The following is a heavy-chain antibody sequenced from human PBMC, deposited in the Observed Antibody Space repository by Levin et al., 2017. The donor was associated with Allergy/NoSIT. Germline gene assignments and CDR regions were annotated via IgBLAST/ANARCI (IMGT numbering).Heavy chain of an antibody. CDR2: INEAGTDT. CDR3: GRPLGQSLIRGGGVAY. J-gene: IGHJ4*02. Sequence: PSETLSLTCAASGFTFGSHAMNWVRQAPGKGLEWVSSINEAGTDTFFADSVKGRFTISRDNSKSTLYLQLNSLRADDPPVYFCGRPLGQSLIRGGGVAYWGQGTLVTVSS. D-gene: IGHD3-16*01. CDR1: GFTFGSHA. V-gene: IGHV3-23*01.